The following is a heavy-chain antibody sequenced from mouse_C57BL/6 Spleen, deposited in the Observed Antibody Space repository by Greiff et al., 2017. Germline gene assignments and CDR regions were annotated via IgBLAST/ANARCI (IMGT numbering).Heavy chain of an antibody. CDR1: GYTFTSYW. Sequence: QVQLQQPGAELVKPGASVKVSCKASGYTFTSYWMHWVKQRPGQGLEWIGRIHPSDGDTNYNQKFKGKATLTVDKFSSTAYMQLSSLTSEDSAVYDCAIDSSGYGAMDYWGQGTSVTVSS. CDR3: AIDSSGYGAMDY. D-gene: IGHD3-2*02. J-gene: IGHJ4*01. CDR2: IHPSDGDT. V-gene: IGHV1-74*01.